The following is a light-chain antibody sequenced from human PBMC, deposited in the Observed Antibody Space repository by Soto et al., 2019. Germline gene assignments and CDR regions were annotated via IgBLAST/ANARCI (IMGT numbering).Light chain of an antibody. CDR1: QSISSY. J-gene: IGKJ4*01. CDR3: QQSSSNPLT. CDR2: SAS. Sequence: DIQMTQSPSSLSASVGDRVTITCRASQSISSYLNWYQQKPGKAPNLLIYSASKLHSGVPSRFSGSGSGTDFILIISSLQPEDFATYYCQQSSSNPLTFGGGTRV. V-gene: IGKV1-39*01.